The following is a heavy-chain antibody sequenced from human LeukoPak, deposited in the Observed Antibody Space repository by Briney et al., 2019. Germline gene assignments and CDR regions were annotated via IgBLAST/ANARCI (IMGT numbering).Heavy chain of an antibody. CDR2: IDPNSGDT. D-gene: IGHD3-22*01. Sequence: ASVKVSCKASGYTFTGYYIHWVRQARGQGVQWMGWIDPNSGDTNYAQNFQGRVTMTRDTSISTAYMELSRLRSDDTAFYYCAKDYYNSSGYPPYFDYWGQGTLVTVSS. J-gene: IGHJ4*02. V-gene: IGHV1-2*02. CDR1: GYTFTGYY. CDR3: AKDYYNSSGYPPYFDY.